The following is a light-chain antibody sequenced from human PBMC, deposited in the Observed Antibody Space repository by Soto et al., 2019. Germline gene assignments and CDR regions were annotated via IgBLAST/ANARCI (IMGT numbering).Light chain of an antibody. CDR2: DAS. V-gene: IGKV1-5*01. Sequence: DIQMTQSPSTLSASVGDRVTITCRASQSISNRLAWYQQKPGKAPKVLIYDASSLESGVPSRFSGSGSATEFILTISSLQPDDFATYHCQQYDNLPLTFGGGTKVDIK. J-gene: IGKJ4*01. CDR3: QQYDNLPLT. CDR1: QSISNR.